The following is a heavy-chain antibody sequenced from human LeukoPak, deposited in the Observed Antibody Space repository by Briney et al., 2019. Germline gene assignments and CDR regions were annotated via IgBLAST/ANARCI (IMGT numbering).Heavy chain of an antibody. V-gene: IGHV4-34*01. CDR3: ARGGTGYCSGGSCYWLFDY. Sequence: KASETLSLTCAVYGGSFSGYYWSWIRQPPGKGLEWIGEINHSGSTNYNPSPKSRVTISVDTSKNQFSLKLSSVTAADTAVYYCARGGTGYCSGGSCYWLFDYWGQGTLVTVSS. D-gene: IGHD2-15*01. CDR1: GGSFSGYY. CDR2: INHSGST. J-gene: IGHJ4*02.